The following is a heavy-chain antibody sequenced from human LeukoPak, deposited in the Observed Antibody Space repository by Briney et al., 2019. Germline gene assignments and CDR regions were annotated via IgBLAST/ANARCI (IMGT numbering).Heavy chain of an antibody. J-gene: IGHJ6*03. V-gene: IGHV3-48*03. CDR1: GFTFSSYE. CDR2: ISSSGSTI. CDR3: ARGTTALMDV. D-gene: IGHD2-21*02. Sequence: GGSLRLSCAASGFTFSSYEMNWVRQAPGKGLEWVSYISSSGSTIYYADSVKGRFTISRDNAKNSLYLQMNSLRAEDTAVYYCARGTTALMDVWGKGTTVTVSS.